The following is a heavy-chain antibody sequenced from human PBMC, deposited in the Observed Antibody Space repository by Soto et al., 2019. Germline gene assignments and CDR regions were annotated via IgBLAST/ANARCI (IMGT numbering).Heavy chain of an antibody. Sequence: EVRLVESGGGLVKPGGSLRLSCAASGFTFSSYSMNWVRQAPGKGLEWVSSISSSSGFVYYADSVKGRFTISRDNAKNSVFLQMNSLGAEDTSIYYCGSPKERIAVAGTDYWGQVTLVTVSS. D-gene: IGHD6-19*01. CDR1: GFTFSSYS. J-gene: IGHJ4*02. V-gene: IGHV3-21*02. CDR2: ISSSSGFV. CDR3: GSPKERIAVAGTDY.